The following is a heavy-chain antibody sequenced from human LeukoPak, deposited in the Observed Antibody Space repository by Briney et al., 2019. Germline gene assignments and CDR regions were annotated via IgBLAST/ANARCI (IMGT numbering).Heavy chain of an antibody. CDR1: GYTFTGYY. CDR3: ARDVGYSSGWYADY. Sequence: ASVKVTCKASGYTFTGYYMHWVRQPPAQGLEWVGLINPNRGGTNYAQKFQGRVTMTRDTSISTAYKELSRLRSDDTVVYYGARDVGYSSGWYADYWGQGTLVTVSS. CDR2: INPNRGGT. D-gene: IGHD6-19*01. V-gene: IGHV1-2*05. J-gene: IGHJ4*02.